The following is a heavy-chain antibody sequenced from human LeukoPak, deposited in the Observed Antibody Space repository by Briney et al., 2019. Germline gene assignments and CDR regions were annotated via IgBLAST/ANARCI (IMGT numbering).Heavy chain of an antibody. CDR1: GFTLSSYA. V-gene: IGHV3-23*01. CDR2: ISGSGGST. D-gene: IGHD4-11*01. CDR3: AETRTLYSNPLDY. J-gene: IGHJ4*02. Sequence: GGSLRLSCAASGFTLSSYAMSWVRQAPGKGLEWVSAISGSGGSTYYADSVKGRFTISRDNSKNTLYLQMNSLRAEDTAVYYCAETRTLYSNPLDYWGQGTLVTVSS.